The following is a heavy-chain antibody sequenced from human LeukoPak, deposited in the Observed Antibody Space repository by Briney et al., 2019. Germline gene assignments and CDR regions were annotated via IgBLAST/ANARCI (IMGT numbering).Heavy chain of an antibody. CDR2: IYYSGST. Sequence: SETLSLTCTVSGGSISSYYWSWIRQPPGKGLEWIGYIYYSGSTNYNPSLKSRVTISIYTYKNQFSLKMSSVTAADTAVYYCARESYYDSSGYYTDYWGQGTLVTVSS. CDR3: ARESYYDSSGYYTDY. D-gene: IGHD3-22*01. V-gene: IGHV4-59*01. J-gene: IGHJ4*02. CDR1: GGSISSYY.